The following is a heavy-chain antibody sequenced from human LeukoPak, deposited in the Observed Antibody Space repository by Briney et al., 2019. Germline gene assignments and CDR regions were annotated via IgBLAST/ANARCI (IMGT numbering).Heavy chain of an antibody. V-gene: IGHV1-8*01. D-gene: IGHD5-18*01. CDR1: GYTFTSYD. CDR2: MNPNSGNT. CDR3: ARVEYSSGSPYYYYYYGMDV. J-gene: IGHJ6*02. Sequence: GASVKVSCKASGYTFTSYDINWVRQATGQGLEWMGWMNPNSGNTGYAQKFQGRVTMTRNTSISTAYMELSSLRSEDTAVYYCARVEYSSGSPYYYYYYGMDVWGQGTTVTVSS.